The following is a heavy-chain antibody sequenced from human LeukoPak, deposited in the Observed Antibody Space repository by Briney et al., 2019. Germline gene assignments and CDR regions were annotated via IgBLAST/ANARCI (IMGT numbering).Heavy chain of an antibody. D-gene: IGHD2-8*02. V-gene: IGHV4-39*01. J-gene: IGHJ4*02. CDR1: GGSISSSSYY. Sequence: SETLSLTCTVSGGSISSSSYYWGWMRQPPGKRREWIGSIYYSGSTHYNPSLKSRVTISVDTSKNQFSLKLSSVTAADTAVYYCARSERERIVLVVYAYFDYWGQGTLVTVSS. CDR3: ARSERERIVLVVYAYFDY. CDR2: IYYSGST.